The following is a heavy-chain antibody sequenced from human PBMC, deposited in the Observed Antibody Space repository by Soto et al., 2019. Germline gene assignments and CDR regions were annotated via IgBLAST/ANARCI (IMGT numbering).Heavy chain of an antibody. CDR1: GYSVSSSDW. J-gene: IGHJ4*02. CDR3: ASKPNSLYYFDY. CDR2: IYQSGST. Sequence: QVQLQESGPGLVGPSDTLSLTCAVSGYSVSSSDWWGWIRQPPGKGLEWIGYIYQSGSTYYNPSLVCRVTMSVETSKAQFSLPLTSVTAVDTAVYYCASKPNSLYYFDYWGQGTLVTVSS. D-gene: IGHD4-4*01. V-gene: IGHV4-28*01.